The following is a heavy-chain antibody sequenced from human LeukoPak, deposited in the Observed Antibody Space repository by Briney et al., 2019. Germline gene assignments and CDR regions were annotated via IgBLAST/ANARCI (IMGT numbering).Heavy chain of an antibody. CDR3: AKGHYYGSGSLDY. J-gene: IGHJ4*02. Sequence: GGSLRLSCAASGFTFSSYGMSWVRQAPGKGLEWVSAIGGRDGSTYYADSVKGRFTISRDNSKNTLYVQMNSLRAEDTAVYYCAKGHYYGSGSLDYWGQGTLATVSS. D-gene: IGHD3-10*01. CDR2: IGGRDGST. CDR1: GFTFSSYG. V-gene: IGHV3-23*01.